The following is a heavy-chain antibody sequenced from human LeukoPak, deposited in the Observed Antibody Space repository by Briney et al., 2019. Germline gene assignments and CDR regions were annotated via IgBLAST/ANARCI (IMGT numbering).Heavy chain of an antibody. V-gene: IGHV3-48*03. CDR3: ARRGYNYGHVDY. D-gene: IGHD5-18*01. CDR2: ISSSGSTI. CDR1: GFTFSTYE. Sequence: GGSLRLSCAASGFTFSTYEMNWVRQAPGKGLEWVSYISSSGSTIYYADSVKGRFTISRDNAKNSLYLQINSLRAEDTAVYYCARRGYNYGHVDYWGQGTLVTVSS. J-gene: IGHJ4*02.